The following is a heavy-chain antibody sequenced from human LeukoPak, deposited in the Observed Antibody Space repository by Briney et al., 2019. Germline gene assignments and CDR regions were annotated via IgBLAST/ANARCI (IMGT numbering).Heavy chain of an antibody. Sequence: SETLSLTCAVYGGSFSGYYWSWIRQPPGKGLEWIGEINHSGSTNYNPSLKSRVTISVDTSKNRFSLKVNSVTAADTAVYYCARDATYYYDSSGYGGVDYWGQGTLVTVSS. CDR2: INHSGST. V-gene: IGHV4-34*01. CDR1: GGSFSGYY. J-gene: IGHJ4*02. D-gene: IGHD3-22*01. CDR3: ARDATYYYDSSGYGGVDY.